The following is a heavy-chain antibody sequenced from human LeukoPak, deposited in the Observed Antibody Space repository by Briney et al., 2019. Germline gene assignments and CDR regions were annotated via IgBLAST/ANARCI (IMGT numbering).Heavy chain of an antibody. CDR2: INTDGSST. Sequence: GGSLRLTCAASGFTFSSYWMHWVRQAPGKGLVWVSRINTDGSSTNYADSVKGRFTISRDNAKNTLYLQMNSLRAEDTAVYYCARGHIVVGYYYYMDVWGKGTTVTVSS. CDR1: GFTFSSYW. D-gene: IGHD2-15*01. J-gene: IGHJ6*03. V-gene: IGHV3-74*01. CDR3: ARGHIVVGYYYYMDV.